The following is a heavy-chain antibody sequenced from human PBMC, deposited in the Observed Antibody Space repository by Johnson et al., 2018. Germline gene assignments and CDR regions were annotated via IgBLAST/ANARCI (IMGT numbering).Heavy chain of an antibody. D-gene: IGHD1-1*01. CDR1: GLTFSNKW. V-gene: IGHV3-74*01. CDR3: VTTTGNAFNT. J-gene: IGHJ3*02. Sequence: VQLQESGGGLVQPGGSXTLSCAASGLTFSNKWIHWVRQVPGKGLLWVSHISIDGSGANYADSVKVRFTVSRACVSNTVYLQLSTLRVADTAVYYCVTTTGNAFNTWGQVTVVTVSS. CDR2: ISIDGSGA.